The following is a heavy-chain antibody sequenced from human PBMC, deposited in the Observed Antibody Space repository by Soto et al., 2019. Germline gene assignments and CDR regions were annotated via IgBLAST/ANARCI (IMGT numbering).Heavy chain of an antibody. Sequence: EVQLLESGGGLVQPGGSLRLSCAASGFTFSSYAMSWVRQAPGKGLEWVSAISGSGGSTYYADSVKGRFTISRDNSKNTLYLQMNSLRAEDTAVYYCAKDLKPSMTTLTTRGWGLDYWGQGTLVTVSS. J-gene: IGHJ4*02. D-gene: IGHD4-4*01. CDR3: AKDLKPSMTTLTTRGWGLDY. V-gene: IGHV3-23*01. CDR1: GFTFSSYA. CDR2: ISGSGGST.